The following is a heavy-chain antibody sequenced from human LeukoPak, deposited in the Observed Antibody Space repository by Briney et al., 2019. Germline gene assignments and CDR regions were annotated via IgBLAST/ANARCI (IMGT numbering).Heavy chain of an antibody. V-gene: IGHV4-4*09. CDR1: GGSNSSYY. J-gene: IGHJ6*04. CDR2: IYTSGST. CDR3: ARRITIFGVALDV. Sequence: SETLSLTCTVSGGSNSSYYWSWIRQPPGKGLEWIGYIYTSGSTNYNPSLKSRVTISVDTSKNQFSLKLSSVTAADTAVYYCARRITIFGVALDVWGKGTTVTVSS. D-gene: IGHD3-3*01.